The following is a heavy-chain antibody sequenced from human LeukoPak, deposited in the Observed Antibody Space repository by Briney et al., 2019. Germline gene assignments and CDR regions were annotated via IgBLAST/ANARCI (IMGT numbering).Heavy chain of an antibody. V-gene: IGHV3-74*01. J-gene: IGHJ4*02. CDR3: ARDHDYVWGSYREPLDY. Sequence: GGSLGLSCAASGFTFSSYWMHWVRQAPGKGLVWVSRINSDGSSTTYADSVKGRFTISRDNAKNTLYLQMNSLRAEDTAVYYCARDHDYVWGSYREPLDYWGQGTLVTVSS. CDR1: GFTFSSYW. D-gene: IGHD3-16*02. CDR2: INSDGSST.